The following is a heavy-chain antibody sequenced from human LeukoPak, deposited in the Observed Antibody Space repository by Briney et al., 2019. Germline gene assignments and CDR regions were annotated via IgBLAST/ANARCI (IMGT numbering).Heavy chain of an antibody. Sequence: GGSLRLSCAASGFTFSSYAMHWVRQAPGKGLEWVAVISYDGSNKYYADPVKGRFTISRDNSKNTLYLQMNSLRAEDTAVYYCAREWKGYCSSTSCYSGPYYYGMDVWGQGTTVTVSS. V-gene: IGHV3-30-3*01. CDR1: GFTFSSYA. D-gene: IGHD2-2*01. CDR3: AREWKGYCSSTSCYSGPYYYGMDV. CDR2: ISYDGSNK. J-gene: IGHJ6*02.